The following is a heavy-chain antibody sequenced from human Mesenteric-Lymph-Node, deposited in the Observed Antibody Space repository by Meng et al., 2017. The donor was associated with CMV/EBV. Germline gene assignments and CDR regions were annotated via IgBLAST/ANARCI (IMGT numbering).Heavy chain of an antibody. CDR3: AKVGGDFCFDY. D-gene: IGHD2-21*01. J-gene: IGHJ4*02. V-gene: IGHV3-23*03. CDR1: GFTFSIYG. Sequence: SCAASGFTFSIYGMHWVRQAPGKGLEWVSVIYSGGSSTYYADSVKGRFTISRDNSKNTLYLQMNSLRAEDTAVYYCAKVGGDFCFDYWGQGTLVTVSS. CDR2: IYSGGSST.